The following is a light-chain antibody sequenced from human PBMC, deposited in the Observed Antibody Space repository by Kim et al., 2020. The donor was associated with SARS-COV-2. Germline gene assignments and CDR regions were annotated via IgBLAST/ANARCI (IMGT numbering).Light chain of an antibody. CDR3: QQYYAYPLT. CDR2: GAS. V-gene: IGKV1-8*01. Sequence: AIRMTQSPSSLSASAGDRVIISCRASQHVGYYLAWYQQKPGKAPRLLIYGASTLESGVPSRFSGSGYGTDFTLTISWLQSEDFASYYCQQYYAYPLTFGAGTKVDIK. CDR1: QHVGYY. J-gene: IGKJ4*01.